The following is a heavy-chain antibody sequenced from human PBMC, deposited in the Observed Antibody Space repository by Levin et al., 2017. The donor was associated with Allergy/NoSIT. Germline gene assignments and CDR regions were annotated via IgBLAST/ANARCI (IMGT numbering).Heavy chain of an antibody. CDR3: ARGLFVSSYYSIGA. D-gene: IGHD3-22*01. CDR1: GFTFSGYW. J-gene: IGHJ5*02. CDR2: INIDGGNT. V-gene: IGHV3-74*01. Sequence: PGGSLRLSCAASGFTFSGYWMHWVRQAPGKGLVWVSRINIDGGNTNYADSVQGRFTISRDSAKSTLYLQMSSLKAEDTAVYYCARGLFVSSYYSIGAWGQGTLVTVST.